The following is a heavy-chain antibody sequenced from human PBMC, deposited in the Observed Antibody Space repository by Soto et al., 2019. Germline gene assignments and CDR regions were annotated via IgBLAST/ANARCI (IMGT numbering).Heavy chain of an antibody. CDR2: ISYSGNT. V-gene: IGHV4-59*01. J-gene: IGHJ4*02. CDR1: GGSIISGY. CDR3: AGLRGYAGSPIDY. D-gene: IGHD2-15*01. Sequence: QVQLQESGPGLVKPSETLSLTCTVSGGSIISGYWSWIRQPPGKGLEWIGYISYSGNTNYNPSLKRRVTRSVDTPKNQFSLRLSSVTTADTAVYYCAGLRGYAGSPIDYWGQGTLVTVSS.